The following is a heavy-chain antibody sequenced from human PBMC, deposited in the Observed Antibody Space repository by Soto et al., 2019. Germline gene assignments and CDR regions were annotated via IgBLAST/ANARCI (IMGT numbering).Heavy chain of an antibody. CDR3: ARGPVYYYYGMDV. Sequence: SETLSLACAVYGGSFSGYYWSWIRQPPGKGLEWIGEINHSGSTNYNPSLKSRVTISVDTSKNQFSLKLSSVTAADTAVYYCARGPVYYYYGMDVWGQGTTVTVSS. CDR2: INHSGST. J-gene: IGHJ6*02. V-gene: IGHV4-34*01. CDR1: GGSFSGYY.